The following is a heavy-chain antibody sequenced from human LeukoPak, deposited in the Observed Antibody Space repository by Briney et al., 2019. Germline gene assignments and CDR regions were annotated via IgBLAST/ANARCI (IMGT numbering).Heavy chain of an antibody. J-gene: IGHJ4*02. CDR2: ISTDGSTT. D-gene: IGHD6-19*01. CDR1: GFTFNSYW. CDR3: ARDFARAVEY. Sequence: GGSLRLSCTASGFTFNSYWMQWFRQDPGKGLVWVSCISTDGSTTRYADSVKGRFTISRDNAKSTLYLQMNSLRAEDTAVYYCARDFARAVEYWGQGTLATVSS. V-gene: IGHV3-74*01.